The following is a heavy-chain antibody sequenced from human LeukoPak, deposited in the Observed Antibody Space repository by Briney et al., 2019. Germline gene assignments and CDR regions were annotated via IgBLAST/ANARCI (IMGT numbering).Heavy chain of an antibody. V-gene: IGHV3-7*01. CDR3: ARVSYYYDSSGYYNWFDP. CDR1: GFTFSDYY. J-gene: IGHJ5*02. Sequence: GGSLRLSCAASGFTFSDYYMSWIRQAPGKGLEWVANIKQDGSEKYYVDSVKGRFTISRDNAKNSLYLQMNSLRAEDTAVYYCARVSYYYDSSGYYNWFDPWGQGTLVTVSS. CDR2: IKQDGSEK. D-gene: IGHD3-22*01.